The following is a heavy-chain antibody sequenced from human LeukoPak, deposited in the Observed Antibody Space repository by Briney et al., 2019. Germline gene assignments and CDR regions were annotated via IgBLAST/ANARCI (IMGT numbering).Heavy chain of an antibody. CDR1: GFTFSGYS. V-gene: IGHV3-23*01. Sequence: GGSLRLSCAASGFTFSGYSMSWVRQAPGKGLEWVSAISGSGSASYYADSVKGRFTISKDSSKNTLYLQMNSLRAEDTAVYYCAKRNVGTFDYWGQGTLVTVSS. D-gene: IGHD7-27*01. J-gene: IGHJ4*02. CDR3: AKRNVGTFDY. CDR2: ISGSGSAS.